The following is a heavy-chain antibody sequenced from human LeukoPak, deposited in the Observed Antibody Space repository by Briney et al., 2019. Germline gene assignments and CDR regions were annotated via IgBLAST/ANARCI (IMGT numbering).Heavy chain of an antibody. V-gene: IGHV1-2*02. D-gene: IGHD4-17*01. J-gene: IGHJ6*03. Sequence: ASVKVSCKASGYTFTGYYMHWVRQAPGQGLEWMGWINPNSGGTNYAQKFQGRVTMTRDTSISTAYMELSRLRSDDTAVYYCARANRAYGTYYCYYMDVWGKGTTVTVSS. CDR1: GYTFTGYY. CDR2: INPNSGGT. CDR3: ARANRAYGTYYCYYMDV.